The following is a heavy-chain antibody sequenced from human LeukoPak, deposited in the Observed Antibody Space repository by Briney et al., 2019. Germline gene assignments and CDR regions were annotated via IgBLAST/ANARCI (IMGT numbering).Heavy chain of an antibody. CDR2: IYYSGST. D-gene: IGHD6-19*01. J-gene: IGHJ5*02. CDR3: ARDGRAVAGLNWFDP. V-gene: IGHV4-59*01. Sequence: SETLSLTCTVSGGSISSYYWSWIRQPPGKGLEWIGYIYYSGSTSYNPSLKSRVTISVDTSKNQFSLKLSSVTAADTAVYYCARDGRAVAGLNWFDPWGQGTLVTVSS. CDR1: GGSISSYY.